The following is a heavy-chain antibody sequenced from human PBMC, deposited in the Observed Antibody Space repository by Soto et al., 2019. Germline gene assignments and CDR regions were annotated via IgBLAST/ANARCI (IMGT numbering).Heavy chain of an antibody. Sequence: GGALRLSCAASGFTFSSYAMSWVRQAPGKGLEWVAAISGSGGSTYYADSVKGRFTISRDNSKNTLYLQMNSLRAEDTAVYYCARKRTGPGIENAFDIWGQETMVTVS. D-gene: IGHD6-13*01. CDR3: ARKRTGPGIENAFDI. CDR2: ISGSGGST. CDR1: GFTFSSYA. V-gene: IGHV3-23*01. J-gene: IGHJ3*02.